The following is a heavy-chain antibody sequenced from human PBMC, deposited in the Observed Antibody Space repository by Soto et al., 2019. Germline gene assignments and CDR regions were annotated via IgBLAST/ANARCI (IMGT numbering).Heavy chain of an antibody. CDR3: ARASYYYDSSGYPRWFDP. CDR2: IYYSGST. Sequence: SETLSLTCTVSGGSISSYYWSWIRQPPGKGLKWIGYIYYSGSTYYNPSLKSRVTISVDTSKNQFSLKLSSVTAADTAVYYCARASYYYDSSGYPRWFDPWGQGTLVTVSS. J-gene: IGHJ5*02. CDR1: GGSISSYY. V-gene: IGHV4-59*12. D-gene: IGHD3-22*01.